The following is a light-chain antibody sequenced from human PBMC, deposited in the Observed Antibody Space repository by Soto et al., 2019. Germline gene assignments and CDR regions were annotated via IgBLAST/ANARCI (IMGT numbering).Light chain of an antibody. CDR1: SSDVGGYNY. J-gene: IGLJ1*01. Sequence: QSVLTQPPSASGCPGQSVTISCTGTSSDVGGYNYVSWYQQHPGKAPTLLIYEVNKRPSGVHRRFSGSKSGNTASLTVSGLQAEDEADYYCSSYAGSSSYAGRIPGLVFGTGTKVTVL. V-gene: IGLV2-8*01. CDR3: SSYAGSSSYAGRIPGLV. CDR2: EVN.